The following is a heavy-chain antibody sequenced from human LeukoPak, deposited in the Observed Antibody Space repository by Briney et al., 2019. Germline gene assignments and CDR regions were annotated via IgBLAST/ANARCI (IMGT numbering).Heavy chain of an antibody. CDR2: ISGSGGTT. V-gene: IGHV3-23*01. CDR1: GFTFNNYA. CDR3: AKVSGGGLYYGGMDV. Sequence: SGGSLRLSCAASGFTFNNYAMNWVRQAPGKGLEWVSVISGSGGTTYYAGSVKGRFTISRDSSKNTLYLQMNSLRAEDTAVYYCAKVSGGGLYYGGMDVWGQGTTVTVSS. D-gene: IGHD1-14*01. J-gene: IGHJ6*02.